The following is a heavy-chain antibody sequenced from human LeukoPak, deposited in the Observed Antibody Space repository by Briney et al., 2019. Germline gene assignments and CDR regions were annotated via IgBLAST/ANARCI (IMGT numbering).Heavy chain of an antibody. Sequence: SETLSLTCTVSGGSISNYYWSWIRQPPGKGLEWIGYIYYTGSTNYNPSLRSRVTISVDTSKNQFSLKLSSVTAADTAVYYCARSHGSGSYYNLNDYWGQGTLVTVSS. CDR1: GGSISNYY. CDR2: IYYTGST. J-gene: IGHJ4*02. D-gene: IGHD3-10*01. CDR3: ARSHGSGSYYNLNDY. V-gene: IGHV4-59*01.